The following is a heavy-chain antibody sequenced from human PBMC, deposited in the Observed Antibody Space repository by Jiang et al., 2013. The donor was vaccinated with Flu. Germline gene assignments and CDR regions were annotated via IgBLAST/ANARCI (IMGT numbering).Heavy chain of an antibody. CDR1: GYSFTTYG. CDR3: AKTTKYQVLSSYYFGMDV. J-gene: IGHJ6*02. Sequence: GAEVKKPGASVKVSCKAFGYSFTTYGVSWVRQAPGQGLEWMGWISAYNGNTDYAQSLQGRVTMTTDTSTSTAYMELRSLRSDDTAVYYCAKTTKYQVLSSYYFGMDVWGQGTTVTVSS. D-gene: IGHD2-2*01. CDR2: ISAYNGNT. V-gene: IGHV1-18*01.